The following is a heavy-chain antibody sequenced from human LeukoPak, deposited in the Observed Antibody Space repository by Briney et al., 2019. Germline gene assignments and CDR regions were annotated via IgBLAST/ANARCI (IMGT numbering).Heavy chain of an antibody. Sequence: ASVKVSCKASGYTVTSYYMHWVRQAPGQGLEWMGIINPSGGSTSYAQKFQGRVTMTRDMSTSTVYMELSSLRSEDTAVYYCARGAAYCSSTSCYTPDYYYYMDVWGKGTTVTVSS. D-gene: IGHD2-2*02. V-gene: IGHV1-46*01. CDR3: ARGAAYCSSTSCYTPDYYYYMDV. J-gene: IGHJ6*03. CDR2: INPSGGST. CDR1: GYTVTSYY.